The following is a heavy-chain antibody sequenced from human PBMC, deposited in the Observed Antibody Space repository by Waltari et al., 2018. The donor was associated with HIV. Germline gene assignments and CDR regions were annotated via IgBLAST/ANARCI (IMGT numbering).Heavy chain of an antibody. D-gene: IGHD2-8*02. J-gene: IGHJ4*02. CDR1: GGPLSTYP. CDR2: RSAIGGIT. CDR3: ARDREICSGDGCYNPATY. V-gene: IGHV1-69*04. Sequence: QVQLVQSGAEVKKPGSSVQVSCKASGGPLSTYPFTWVRQAPGPGPEWRGRRSAIGGITNDAQRFQGRVTVNADISTSTVYMELSSLSSEDTDVYYCARDREICSGDGCYNPATYWGEGTLVTVSS.